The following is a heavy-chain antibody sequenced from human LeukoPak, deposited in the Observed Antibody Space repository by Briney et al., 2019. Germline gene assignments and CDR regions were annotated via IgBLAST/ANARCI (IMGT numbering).Heavy chain of an antibody. V-gene: IGHV4-39*01. D-gene: IGHD3-10*01. Sequence: NPSAPLSFPSPSSGASINRSNFYWGWVRQPPGKGLEWIGGIYNRRRDDYNASLKSRVTISVDTSKNQFSLNLNSVTAADTAVYYCARLVPPYGPGSTHPHRFDYWGQGNPGHRLL. CDR2: IYNRRRD. J-gene: IGHJ4*02. CDR3: ARLVPPYGPGSTHPHRFDY. CDR1: GASINRSNFY.